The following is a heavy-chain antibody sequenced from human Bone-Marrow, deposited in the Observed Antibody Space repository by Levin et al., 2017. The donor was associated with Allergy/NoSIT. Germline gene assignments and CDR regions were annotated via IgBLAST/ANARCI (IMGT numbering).Heavy chain of an antibody. D-gene: IGHD2-2*01. CDR2: IDPSGNT. J-gene: IGHJ4*02. V-gene: IGHV4-38-2*01. CDR3: SRNLGYCSSDGCYYYFDS. CDR1: NYSINSDFH. Sequence: SQTLSLTCAVSNYSINSDFHWGWIRQPPGKGLEWIGSIDPSGNTYYNQSLKSRVTISMETSENQFSLRLTSVTAAATAAYYCSRNLGYCSSDGCYYYFDSWGQGTLVTVSS.